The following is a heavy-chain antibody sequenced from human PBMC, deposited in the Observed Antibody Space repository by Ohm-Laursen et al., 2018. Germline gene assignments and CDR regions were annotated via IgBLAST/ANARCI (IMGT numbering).Heavy chain of an antibody. CDR3: EGKGPQQIY. J-gene: IGHJ4*02. D-gene: IGHD6-13*01. Sequence: SLRLSCAASGFIFSSYAMSWVRQAPGKGLEWVSAITVNGDNTFYADSVKGRFTISRDNSKNTLYLQMNSLTAEDTAAYYCEGKGPQQIYWGQGTLVTVSS. V-gene: IGHV3-23*01. CDR2: ITVNGDNT. CDR1: GFIFSSYA.